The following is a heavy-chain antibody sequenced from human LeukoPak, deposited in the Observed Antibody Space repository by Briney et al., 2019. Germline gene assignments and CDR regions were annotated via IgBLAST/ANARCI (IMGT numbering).Heavy chain of an antibody. CDR3: ARLQRVGNTGYYFDY. Sequence: SETLSLTCTVSGGSISSYYWSWIRQPPGKELEWIGYIYNSGTTDYNPSLKTRVTISVDTSKNQFSLKLSSVTAADAAVYYCARLQRVGNTGYYFDYWGQGTLVTGSS. CDR2: IYNSGTT. D-gene: IGHD3-9*01. V-gene: IGHV4-59*08. CDR1: GGSISSYY. J-gene: IGHJ4*02.